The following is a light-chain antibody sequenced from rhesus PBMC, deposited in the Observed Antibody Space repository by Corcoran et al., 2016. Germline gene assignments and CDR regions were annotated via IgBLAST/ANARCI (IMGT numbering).Light chain of an antibody. CDR1: SSDIGGYTD. V-gene: IGLV2S9*01. CDR3: CSYRSGGTYYC. J-gene: IGLJ1*01. CDR2: DVD. Sequence: QSALTQPPSVSKSLGQSVTIACTGTSSDIGGYTDVSWYQQYPGTAPRVLIYDVDKRPSGVSDRFSASRSANTASLSISGLQAEDEAVYNCCSYRSGGTYYCFGSGTRLTVL.